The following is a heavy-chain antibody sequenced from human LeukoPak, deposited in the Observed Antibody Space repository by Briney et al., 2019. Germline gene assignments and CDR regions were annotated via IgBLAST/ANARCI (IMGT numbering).Heavy chain of an antibody. CDR3: ARVVVAAREFDY. Sequence: GASVKVSCEASGYTFTDYYVHWVRQAPGQGLEWMGWINPHSGGTNFAQKFQGRVTMTRDTSISTAYMELSRLRSDDTAVYYCARVVVAAREFDYWGQGTLVTVSS. V-gene: IGHV1-2*02. CDR2: INPHSGGT. CDR1: GYTFTDYY. D-gene: IGHD2-15*01. J-gene: IGHJ4*02.